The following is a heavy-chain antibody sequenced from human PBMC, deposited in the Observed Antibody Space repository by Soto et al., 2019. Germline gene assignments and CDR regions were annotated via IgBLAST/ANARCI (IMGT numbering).Heavy chain of an antibody. Sequence: QVQLQESGPGLVKPSQTLSLTCTVSGGSISSGGYYWSWIRQHPGKGLEWIGYIYYSRSNYYKPALKSRVTISVDTSKNQFCLKLSSVTAADTAVYYCARGERGTDAFDIWGQGTMVTVSS. CDR1: GGSISSGGYY. CDR2: IYYSRSN. CDR3: ARGERGTDAFDI. V-gene: IGHV4-31*03. J-gene: IGHJ3*02. D-gene: IGHD3-16*01.